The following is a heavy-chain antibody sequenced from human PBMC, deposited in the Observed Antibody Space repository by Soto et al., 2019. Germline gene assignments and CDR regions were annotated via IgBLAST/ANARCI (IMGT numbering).Heavy chain of an antibody. CDR1: GDSGFSFSSYG. J-gene: IGHJ6*02. CDR3: AKDRMVRSYFYGMDV. V-gene: IGHV3-30*18. D-gene: IGHD5-18*01. Sequence: VQLVESGGGVVQPGRSLRLSCAASGDSGFSFSSYGFHWVRQAPGKGLGWVAVISYDGTNRHFAESIKGRFSVSRDNAMLTVDLQMNSLRPEDTAIYYCAKDRMVRSYFYGMDVWGQGTTVTVSS. CDR2: ISYDGTNR.